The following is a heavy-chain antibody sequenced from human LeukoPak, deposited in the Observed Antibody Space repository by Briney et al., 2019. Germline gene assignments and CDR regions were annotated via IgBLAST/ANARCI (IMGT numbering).Heavy chain of an antibody. J-gene: IGHJ4*02. CDR3: ARTARHLDY. D-gene: IGHD5-18*01. CDR2: ITASSTAI. CDR1: GFTFNTYT. V-gene: IGHV3-21*01. Sequence: GGSLRLSCAASGFTFNTYTMNWVRQAPGKGLEWVSSITASSTAIYSADSVKGRFTISRDNAKNLLYLQMNDLRLEDTAVYYCARTARHLDYWGQGTLVTVSS.